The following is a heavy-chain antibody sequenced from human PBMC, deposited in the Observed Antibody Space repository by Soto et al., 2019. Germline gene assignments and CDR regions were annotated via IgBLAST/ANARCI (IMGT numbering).Heavy chain of an antibody. CDR3: VFPATADFDY. Sequence: PSETLSLTCGVAGGSISSSNGWSWVRQPPGKGLEWIGEIYHSGTTNYSPSLKSRVIISADMSKNHFSLTLTSVTAADTAVYYCVFPATADFDYWGQGTPVTVSS. J-gene: IGHJ4*02. D-gene: IGHD6-13*01. CDR2: IYHSGTT. V-gene: IGHV4-4*02. CDR1: GGSISSSNG.